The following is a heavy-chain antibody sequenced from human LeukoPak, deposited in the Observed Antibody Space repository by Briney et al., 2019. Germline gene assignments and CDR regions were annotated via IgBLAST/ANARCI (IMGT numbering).Heavy chain of an antibody. CDR3: ARRSLKSVYDYDFDY. D-gene: IGHD5/OR15-5a*01. J-gene: IGHJ4*02. Sequence: GASVKVSCKASGYGFTDYYLHWVRQGPGQGLEWMGWINPNSGGASYGQKFQGWVTMTRDTSISTAYMELSSLTHDDTAVYYCARRSLKSVYDYDFDYWGQGTVVTVSS. V-gene: IGHV1-2*04. CDR2: INPNSGGA. CDR1: GYGFTDYY.